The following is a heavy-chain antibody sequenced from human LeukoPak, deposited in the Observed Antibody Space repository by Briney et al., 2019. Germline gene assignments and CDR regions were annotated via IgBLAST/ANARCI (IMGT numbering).Heavy chain of an antibody. D-gene: IGHD2-21*02. CDR1: GFTFSSYA. J-gene: IGHJ4*02. CDR3: AKDAKGGGGDCYSGD. CDR2: ISGSGGST. Sequence: GGSLRLSCAASGFTFSSYAMSWVRQAPGKGLELVSAISGSGGSTYYADSVKGRFTISRDNAKNTLYLQMNSLRAEDTAVYYCAKDAKGGGGDCYSGDWGQGTLVTVSS. V-gene: IGHV3-23*01.